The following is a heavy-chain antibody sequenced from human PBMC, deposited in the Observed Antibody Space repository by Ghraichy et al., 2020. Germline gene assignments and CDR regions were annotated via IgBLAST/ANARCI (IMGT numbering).Heavy chain of an antibody. CDR1: GFTVSSNY. CDR3: ARVDYDFSYYFDY. J-gene: IGHJ4*02. CDR2: IYSGGST. V-gene: IGHV3-53*01. D-gene: IGHD3-3*01. Sequence: GGSLRLSCAASGFTVSSNYMSWVRQAPGKGLEWVSVIYSGGSTYYADSVKGRFTISRDNSKNTLYLQMNSLRAEDTAVYYCARVDYDFSYYFDYWGQGTLVTVSS.